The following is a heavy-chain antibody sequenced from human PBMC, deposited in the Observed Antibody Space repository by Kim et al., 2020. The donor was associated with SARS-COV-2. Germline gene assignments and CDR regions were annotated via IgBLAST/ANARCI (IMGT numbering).Heavy chain of an antibody. J-gene: IGHJ6*02. CDR3: ARDTGYCSGTNCYVAYYYNGMDV. CDR2: ISGSSSYI. CDR1: GFTLGSYT. V-gene: IGHV3-21*01. Sequence: GGSLRLSCAASGFTLGSYTMHWVRQAPGKGLEWVSSISGSSSYIYYADSVKGRFTISRENGKNSLYLQMSSLRAEDTAVYYCARDTGYCSGTNCYVAYYYNGMDVWGQGTTVTVSS. D-gene: IGHD2-2*01.